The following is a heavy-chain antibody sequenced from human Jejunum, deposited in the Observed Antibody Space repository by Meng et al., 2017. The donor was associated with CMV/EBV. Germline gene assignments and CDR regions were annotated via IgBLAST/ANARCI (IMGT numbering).Heavy chain of an antibody. Sequence: TFNSYKINWVRQAPGQGLEWMGRIIPILDIANSAQNFQGRLTIIADRSTSTAYMELTSLRSDDTAVYYCATSTATTSNFGRVWNSWGQGTEVTVSS. CDR1: TFNSYK. J-gene: IGHJ4*02. CDR3: ATSTATTSNFGRVWNS. CDR2: IIPILDIA. D-gene: IGHD1-1*01. V-gene: IGHV1-69*02.